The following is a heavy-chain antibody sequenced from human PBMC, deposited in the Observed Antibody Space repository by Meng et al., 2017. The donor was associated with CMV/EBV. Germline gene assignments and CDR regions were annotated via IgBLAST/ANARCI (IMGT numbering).Heavy chain of an antibody. D-gene: IGHD6-6*01. Sequence: GGSLRLSCKASGYTFTGYYMHWVRQAPGQGLEWMGWINPNSGGTNYAQKFQGRVTMTRDTSISTAYMELSRLRSDDTAVYYCARIDYSSSYFAFDIWGQGTMVTVSS. CDR2: INPNSGGT. CDR3: ARIDYSSSYFAFDI. J-gene: IGHJ3*02. CDR1: GYTFTGYY. V-gene: IGHV1-2*02.